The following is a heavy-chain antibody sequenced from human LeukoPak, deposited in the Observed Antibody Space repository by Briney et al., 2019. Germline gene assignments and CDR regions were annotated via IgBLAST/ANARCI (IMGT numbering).Heavy chain of an antibody. J-gene: IGHJ4*02. Sequence: EASVKVSCKASGYTFTSYAMHWVRQAPGQRLDWMGWINAGNGNTKYSQKFQGRVTITRDTSASTAYMELSSLRSEDTAVYYCARDSSGWYTEGYFDYWGQGTLVTVSS. CDR1: GYTFTSYA. V-gene: IGHV1-3*01. CDR2: INAGNGNT. D-gene: IGHD6-19*01. CDR3: ARDSSGWYTEGYFDY.